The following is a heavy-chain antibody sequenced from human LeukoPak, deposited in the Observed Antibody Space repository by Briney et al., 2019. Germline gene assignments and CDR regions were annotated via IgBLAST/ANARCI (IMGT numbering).Heavy chain of an antibody. CDR3: ARSGREAGVFVVVPAAIDY. V-gene: IGHV4-38-2*02. D-gene: IGHD2-2*01. CDR1: GYSISSGYY. J-gene: IGHJ4*01. CDR2: IYHSGST. Sequence: SETLSLTCTVSGYSISSGYYWGWIRQPPGKGLGWIGSIYHSGSTYYNPSLKSRVTISVDTSKNQFSLKLSSVTAADTAVYYCARSGREAGVFVVVPAAIDYWGQGTLVTVSS.